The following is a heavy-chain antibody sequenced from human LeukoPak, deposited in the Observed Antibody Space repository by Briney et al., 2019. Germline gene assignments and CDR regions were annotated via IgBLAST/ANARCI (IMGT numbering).Heavy chain of an antibody. V-gene: IGHV1-46*01. CDR1: GYTFTNYF. Sequence: HRASVKVSCKASGYTFTNYFIHWVRQAPGQGLEWMGIIKSSDGGASYAQKFQGRVTVTSDTSTTTVYMYLSSLGSEDTGMYYCARDRRGYSGSGSYATDAFDIWGQGTMVTVSS. CDR2: IKSSDGGA. D-gene: IGHD3-10*01. CDR3: ARDRRGYSGSGSYATDAFDI. J-gene: IGHJ3*02.